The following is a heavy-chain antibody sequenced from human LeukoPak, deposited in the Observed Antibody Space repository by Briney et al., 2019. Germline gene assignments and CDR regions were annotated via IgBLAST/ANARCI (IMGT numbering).Heavy chain of an antibody. CDR1: GFTFSSYS. CDR2: IRSSSDSI. D-gene: IGHD2-21*01. V-gene: IGHV3-48*02. Sequence: PGGSLRLSCAASGFTFSSYSMNWVRQAPGKRLEWVSYIRSSSDSIYYADSVKGRFTISRDNAENSLYLQMNSLRDEDTAVYYCARAMRSCYDYWGQGTLVTVPS. J-gene: IGHJ4*02. CDR3: ARAMRSCYDY.